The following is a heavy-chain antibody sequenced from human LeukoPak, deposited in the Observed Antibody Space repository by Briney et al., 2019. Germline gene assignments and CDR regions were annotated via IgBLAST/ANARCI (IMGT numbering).Heavy chain of an antibody. Sequence: SETLSLTCTVSGGSISSYYWSWIRQPPGKGLEWIGYIYYSGSTNYNPSLKGRVTISVDTSKNQFSLKLSSVTAADTAVYYCARSAGEAFDIWGQGTMVTVSS. CDR1: GGSISSYY. CDR2: IYYSGST. J-gene: IGHJ3*02. CDR3: ARSAGEAFDI. V-gene: IGHV4-59*08.